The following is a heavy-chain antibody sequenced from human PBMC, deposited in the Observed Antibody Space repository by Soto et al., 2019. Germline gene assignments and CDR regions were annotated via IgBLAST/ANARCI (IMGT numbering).Heavy chain of an antibody. V-gene: IGHV4-34*01. CDR3: ARRLGY. D-gene: IGHD7-27*01. Sequence: SETLSLTCAVYGGSFSGYYWSWIRQPPGKGLEWIGEINHSGSTNYNPSLKSRVTISVDTSKNQFSLKLSSVTAADTAVYYCARRLGYWGQGTLVTVSS. CDR1: GGSFSGYY. J-gene: IGHJ4*02. CDR2: INHSGST.